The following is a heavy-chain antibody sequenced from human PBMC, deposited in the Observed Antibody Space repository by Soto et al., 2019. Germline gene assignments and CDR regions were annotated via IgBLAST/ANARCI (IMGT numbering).Heavy chain of an antibody. CDR3: AKDPSGATSWYYWDFVL. CDR1: GFTFSSFA. J-gene: IGHJ2*01. Sequence: EVQLLESGGGLVQPGGSLRLSCAASGFTFSSFAVSWVRQAPGKRLEWLSAISGSGGRTYYADSVKGRFTISRDNSKSTLYLQMNSLRADDTAVYCCAKDPSGATSWYYWDFVLWGRGTLVTVSS. CDR2: ISGSGGRT. D-gene: IGHD6-13*01. V-gene: IGHV3-23*01.